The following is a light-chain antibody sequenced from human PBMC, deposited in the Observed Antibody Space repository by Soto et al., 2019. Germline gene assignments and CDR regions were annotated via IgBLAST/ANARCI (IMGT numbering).Light chain of an antibody. CDR2: DAS. V-gene: IGKV1-5*01. CDR1: QSISSW. J-gene: IGKJ2*01. CDR3: QQYNSYST. Sequence: DIQMTQSPSTLSASVGDRVTITCRASQSISSWLAWYQQKPGKAPKLLIYDASSLESGVPSSFSGSESGTEFTLTISSLQPDDFATYYCQQYNSYSTFGQGTKLEIK.